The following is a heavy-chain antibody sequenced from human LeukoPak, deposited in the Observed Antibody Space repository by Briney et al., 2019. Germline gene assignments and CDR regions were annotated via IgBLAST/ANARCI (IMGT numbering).Heavy chain of an antibody. CDR1: GFTFSSYE. J-gene: IGHJ5*02. D-gene: IGHD6-19*01. Sequence: GGSLRLSCAASGFTFSSYEMNWVRQAPGKGLEWVSYISSSGSTIYYADSAKGRFTISRDNAKNSLYLQMNSLRAEDTAVYYCARGHSSGINWFDPWGQGTLVTVSS. CDR3: ARGHSSGINWFDP. CDR2: ISSSGSTI. V-gene: IGHV3-48*03.